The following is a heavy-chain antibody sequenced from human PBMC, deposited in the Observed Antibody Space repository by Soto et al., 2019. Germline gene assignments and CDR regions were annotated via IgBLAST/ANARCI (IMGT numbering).Heavy chain of an antibody. V-gene: IGHV1-8*01. Sequence: QVQLLQSGAEVKKPGASVKVSCKASGYTFTSYDINWVRQATGLGLEWMGWMNPNSGITGYAQKLQGRVTMTRNTSISTAYMELSTLRSEDTAVYYGAREKTSYGMDVWGQGTTVTVSS. CDR2: MNPNSGIT. J-gene: IGHJ6*02. CDR3: AREKTSYGMDV. CDR1: GYTFTSYD.